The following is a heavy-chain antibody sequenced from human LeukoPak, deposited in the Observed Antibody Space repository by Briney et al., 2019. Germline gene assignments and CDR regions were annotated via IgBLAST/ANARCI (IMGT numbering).Heavy chain of an antibody. CDR1: GDSISRYY. CDR3: ARYQATSLRGYYFDY. CDR2: IYTSGST. Sequence: PSETLSLTCTVSGDSISRYYWSWIRQPAGKGLEWIGRIYTSGSTNYNPSLKSRVTISVDTSKNQFSLKLSSVTAADTAVYYCARYQATSLRGYYFDYWGQGTLVTVSS. D-gene: IGHD5-12*01. J-gene: IGHJ4*02. V-gene: IGHV4-4*07.